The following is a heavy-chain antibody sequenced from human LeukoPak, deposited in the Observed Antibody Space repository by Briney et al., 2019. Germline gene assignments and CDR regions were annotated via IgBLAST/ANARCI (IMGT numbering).Heavy chain of an antibody. CDR3: ASDIVATSGDF. D-gene: IGHD5-12*01. V-gene: IGHV3-11*01. J-gene: IGHJ4*02. CDR2: ITSSGDDI. Sequence: PSGSLRLSCSAAGFTFSDYYMSWIRQAPGKGREWGAYITSSGDDIYYADSVKGRFTISRDNAKTALFLRMNSLRVEDTAKYYCASDIVATSGDFWGQGTLVSVSS. CDR1: GFTFSDYY.